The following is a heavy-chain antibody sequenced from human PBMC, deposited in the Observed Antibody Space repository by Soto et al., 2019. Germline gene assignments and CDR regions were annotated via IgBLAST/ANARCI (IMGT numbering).Heavy chain of an antibody. V-gene: IGHV3-64D*08. CDR3: VRESSGVTE. CDR1: GVSFRSYA. CDR2: ISSNDWSST. D-gene: IGHD2-21*02. Sequence: EAQLVESGGGLVQPGGSLRLSCSASGVSFRSYAMNWVRQAPGKGLEYVSIISSNDWSSTYYADSVRGRFTISRDNSKNTLYLQMSSLTTDDTAVYYCVRESSGVTEWGQGTLVTVSS. J-gene: IGHJ4*02.